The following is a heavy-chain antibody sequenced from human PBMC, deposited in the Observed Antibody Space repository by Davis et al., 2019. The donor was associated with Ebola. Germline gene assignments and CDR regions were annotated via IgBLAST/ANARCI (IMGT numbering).Heavy chain of an antibody. V-gene: IGHV1-69*02. CDR2: IIPILGIA. CDR3: ANWGSGSYYLYYGMDV. J-gene: IGHJ6*02. CDR1: GYTFTGYY. D-gene: IGHD1-26*01. Sequence: AASVKVSCKASGYTFTGYYMHWARQAPGQGLEWMGRIIPILGIANYAQKFQGRVTITADKSTSTAYMELRSLRSDDTAVYYCANWGSGSYYLYYGMDVWGQGTTVTVSS.